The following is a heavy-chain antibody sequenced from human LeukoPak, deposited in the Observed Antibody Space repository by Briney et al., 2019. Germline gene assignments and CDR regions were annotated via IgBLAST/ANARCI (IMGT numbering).Heavy chain of an antibody. J-gene: IGHJ4*02. CDR1: TASISPFF. CDR3: ARGRRFHASGTYSSAAPDY. Sequence: SETLSLTCTVSTASISPFFWNWIRQSPGKGFEWIGYVSYSGTSTYNPSLRSRVTTSIDTSKNQFSLNLSSVTAADTALYYCARGRRFHASGTYSSAAPDYWGQGILVTVSS. CDR2: VSYSGTS. D-gene: IGHD3-10*01. V-gene: IGHV4-59*01.